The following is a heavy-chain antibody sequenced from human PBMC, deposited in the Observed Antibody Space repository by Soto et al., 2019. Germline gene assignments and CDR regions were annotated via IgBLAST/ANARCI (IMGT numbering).Heavy chain of an antibody. V-gene: IGHV4-34*01. D-gene: IGHD3-10*01. CDR1: GGSFSGYY. CDR2: VNFSRTT. J-gene: IGHJ4*02. Sequence: PSETLSLTCAVYGGSFSGYYWTWIRQSPGKGLEWIGEVNFSRTTNYNPSLKSRVTISIDTSKNQFSLNLSSVTAADTAVYYCARSSTTMYYDYWGQGTLVTVSS. CDR3: ARSSTTMYYDY.